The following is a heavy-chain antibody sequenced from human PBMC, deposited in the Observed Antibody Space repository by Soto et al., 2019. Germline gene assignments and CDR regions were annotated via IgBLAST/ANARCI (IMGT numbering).Heavy chain of an antibody. CDR3: ARAAYSSGWYDY. CDR1: GYMFTAYY. V-gene: IGHV1-2*04. J-gene: IGHJ4*02. Sequence: QVQLVQSGAEVKKPGASVKVSCKVSGYMFTAYYIYWVRQAPGQGLEWMGWIDPNSGGTNYAQKFQGWVTMPRDTSINTAYMELSRPKSDATAIYYCARAAYSSGWYDYWGQGTLVTVSS. CDR2: IDPNSGGT. D-gene: IGHD6-19*01.